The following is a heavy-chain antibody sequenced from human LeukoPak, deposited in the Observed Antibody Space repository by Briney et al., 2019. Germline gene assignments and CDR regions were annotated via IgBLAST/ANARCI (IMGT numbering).Heavy chain of an antibody. D-gene: IGHD6-19*01. CDR3: ARGDSSGWYPFDY. Sequence: SETLSLTCTASGGTISSYYWSWIRQPPGKGLEWIGYIYYSGSTTCNPSLKSRVTTSVDTCKNQFSLKLSSVTAADTAVYYCARGDSSGWYPFDYWGQGTLVTVSS. J-gene: IGHJ4*02. CDR1: GGTISSYY. V-gene: IGHV4-59*01. CDR2: IYYSGST.